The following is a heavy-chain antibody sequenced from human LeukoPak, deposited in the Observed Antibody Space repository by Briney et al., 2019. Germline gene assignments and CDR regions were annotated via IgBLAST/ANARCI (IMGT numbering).Heavy chain of an antibody. D-gene: IGHD3-10*01. CDR2: IYHSGST. CDR3: ASGFGMARGKYYFDY. V-gene: IGHV4-30-2*01. CDR1: GGSISSGGYS. J-gene: IGHJ4*02. Sequence: SETLSLTCAVSGGSISSGGYSWSWIRQPPGKGLEWIGYIYHSGSTYYNPSLKSRVTISVDRSKNQFSLKLSSVTAADTAVYYCASGFGMARGKYYFDYWGQGTLVTVSS.